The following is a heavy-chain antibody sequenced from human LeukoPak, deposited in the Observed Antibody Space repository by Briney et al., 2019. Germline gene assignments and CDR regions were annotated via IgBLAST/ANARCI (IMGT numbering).Heavy chain of an antibody. CDR2: FDPEDGET. Sequence: ASVKVSCKVSGYTLTELSMHWVRQAPGKGLEWKGGFDPEDGETIYAQKFQGRVTMTEDTSTDTAYMELSSLRSEDTAVYYCATGVTAAIARPFDYWGQGTLVTVSS. CDR1: GYTLTELS. CDR3: ATGVTAAIARPFDY. D-gene: IGHD2-2*02. J-gene: IGHJ4*02. V-gene: IGHV1-24*01.